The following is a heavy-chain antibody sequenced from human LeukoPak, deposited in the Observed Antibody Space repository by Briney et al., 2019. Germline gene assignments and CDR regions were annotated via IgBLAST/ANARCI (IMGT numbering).Heavy chain of an antibody. CDR2: ISYDGSNK. Sequence: PGGSLRLSCAASGFTFSGYAMHWVRQAPGKGLEWVAVISYDGSNKYYADSVKGRFTISRDNSKNTLYLQMNSLRAEDTAVYYCARDTAMVSFDYWGQGTLVTVSS. CDR1: GFTFSGYA. V-gene: IGHV3-30-3*01. CDR3: ARDTAMVSFDY. J-gene: IGHJ4*02. D-gene: IGHD5-18*01.